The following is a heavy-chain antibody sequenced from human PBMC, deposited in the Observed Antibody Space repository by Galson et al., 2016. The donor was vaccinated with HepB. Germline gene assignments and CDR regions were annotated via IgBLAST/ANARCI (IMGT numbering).Heavy chain of an antibody. Sequence: ETLSLTCSISDGSVTGHYWSWIRQTPGRGLEWIGEIIHTGNSNYNPSLKSRLTLSLDTSKNLLSLNLTSLTAADTAIYYCARGRRTRMTWHYLDPWGQGTLVTVS. V-gene: IGHV4-34*12. CDR1: DGSVTGHY. CDR3: ARGRRTRMTWHYLDP. D-gene: IGHD2-21*02. J-gene: IGHJ5*02. CDR2: IIHTGNS.